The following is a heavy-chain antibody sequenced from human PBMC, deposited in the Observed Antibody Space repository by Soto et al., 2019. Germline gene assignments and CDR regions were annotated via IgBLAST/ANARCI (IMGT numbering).Heavy chain of an antibody. CDR1: GYTFTSYA. Sequence: ASVKVSCKASGYTFTSYAMHWVRQAPGQRLEWMGWINAGNGNTKYSQKFQGRVTITRDTSASTAYMELSSLRSEDTAVYYCAREMPYSSSSWYSYYGMDVWGQATTVTVSS. CDR2: INAGNGNT. J-gene: IGHJ6*02. D-gene: IGHD6-6*01. CDR3: AREMPYSSSSWYSYYGMDV. V-gene: IGHV1-3*01.